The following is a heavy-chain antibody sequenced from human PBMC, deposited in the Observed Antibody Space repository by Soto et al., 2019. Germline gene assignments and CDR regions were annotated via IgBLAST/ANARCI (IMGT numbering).Heavy chain of an antibody. CDR2: INAGNGNT. V-gene: IGHV1-3*01. CDR1: GYTFTGYP. Sequence: GASVKVSCKASGYTFTGYPIHWVRQAPGQGLEWMGWINAGNGNTKYSQKFQGRVTITRDTSASTAYMELSSLTSEDTAVYYCARDWARAEDVWGQGTTVTAP. J-gene: IGHJ6*02. D-gene: IGHD7-27*01. CDR3: ARDWARAEDV.